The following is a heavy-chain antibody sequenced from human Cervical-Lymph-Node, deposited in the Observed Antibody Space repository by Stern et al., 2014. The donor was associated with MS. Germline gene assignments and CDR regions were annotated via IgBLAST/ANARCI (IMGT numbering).Heavy chain of an antibody. D-gene: IGHD3-3*01. V-gene: IGHV4-30-2*01. CDR3: ARSRSGYMWFDP. CDR1: GGSINSGDYS. CDR2: MYHSGTT. Sequence: VHLVESGSGLVKPSQTLSLTCAVSGGSINSGDYSWSWIRQPPAEGLEWLGYMYHSGTTFYNPSLKSRVTISVDRSKNHFSLKVTSVTAADTAVYYCARSRSGYMWFDPWGQGTLVTVSS. J-gene: IGHJ5*02.